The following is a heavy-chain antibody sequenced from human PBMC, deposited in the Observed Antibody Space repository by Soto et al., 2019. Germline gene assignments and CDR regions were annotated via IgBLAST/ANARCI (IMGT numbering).Heavy chain of an antibody. CDR2: ISGSGGNT. V-gene: IGHV3-23*01. J-gene: IGHJ6*02. D-gene: IGHD2-15*01. Sequence: GGSLRLSCAASGFTFSSYAMSWVRQAPGKGLERVSAISGSGGNTYYADSVKGRFTISRDNSKNTLYLQMNSLRAEDTAVYYCAKSRPNFVVVVAATDYYYYGMDVWGQGTTVTVSS. CDR3: AKSRPNFVVVVAATDYYYYGMDV. CDR1: GFTFSSYA.